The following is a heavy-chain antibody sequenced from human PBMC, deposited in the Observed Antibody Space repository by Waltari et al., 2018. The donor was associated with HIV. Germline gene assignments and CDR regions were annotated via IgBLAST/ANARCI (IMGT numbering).Heavy chain of an antibody. CDR2: IGPRAPAT. V-gene: IGHV3-23*01. J-gene: IGHJ4*02. CDR3: VTIGYNFVEFGHRLDF. Sequence: EEQLLESGGGLERPGGSISLSCIACGFKFEIYAMTWVRQAPGKGLGWVSTIGPRAPATYSVNCVKGPATISRDNSMDMLSLHRKSLRVDVTAVYHCVTIGYNFVEFGHRLDFWGRGILVTVS. CDR1: GFKFEIYA. D-gene: IGHD5-18*01.